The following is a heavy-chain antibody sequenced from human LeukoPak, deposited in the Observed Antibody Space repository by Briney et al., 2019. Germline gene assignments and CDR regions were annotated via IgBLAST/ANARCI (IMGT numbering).Heavy chain of an antibody. D-gene: IGHD2-15*01. CDR3: ARQIGYCSSGTCYFDF. V-gene: IGHV3-23*01. CDR2: ISSSGSDT. J-gene: IGHJ4*02. Sequence: PGGSLRLSCTASGFTFSSLAMTWVRQAPGKGLEWVSAISSSGSDTYHADSVKGRFTISRDKSKNTLYLQMNSLRAEDTAVYYCARQIGYCSSGTCYFDFWGQGSLVTVSS. CDR1: GFTFSSLA.